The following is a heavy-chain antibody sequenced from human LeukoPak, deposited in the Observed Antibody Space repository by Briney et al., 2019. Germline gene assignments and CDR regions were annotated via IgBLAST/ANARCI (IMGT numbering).Heavy chain of an antibody. J-gene: IGHJ3*02. D-gene: IGHD4-17*01. Sequence: GGSLRLSCAASGFTFINYAMSWVRQAPGKGLEWVSLIYSGGSTSYADSVQGRFAISRDNSKNTLYLQMNSLRAEDTAVYYCARGTTVTFGAFDIWGQGTMVTVSS. CDR1: GFTFINYA. CDR2: IYSGGST. V-gene: IGHV3-53*01. CDR3: ARGTTVTFGAFDI.